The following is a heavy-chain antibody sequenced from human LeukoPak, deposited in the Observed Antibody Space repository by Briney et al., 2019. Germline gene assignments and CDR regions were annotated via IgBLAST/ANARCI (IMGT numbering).Heavy chain of an antibody. CDR3: ASACGGDLFFDY. J-gene: IGHJ4*02. CDR1: GGSISSHY. Sequence: PSETLSLTCTVSGGSISSHYWSWIRQPPGKGLEWIGYIYYSGSTNYNPSLKSRVTISVDTSKNQISLKLSSVTAADTAAYYCASACGGDLFFDYWGQGTLVTVSS. CDR2: IYYSGST. D-gene: IGHD2-21*02. V-gene: IGHV4-59*11.